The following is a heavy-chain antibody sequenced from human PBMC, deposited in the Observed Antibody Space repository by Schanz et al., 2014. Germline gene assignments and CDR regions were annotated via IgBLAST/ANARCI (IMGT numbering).Heavy chain of an antibody. CDR1: GFTFSSYS. CDR3: ARGSEWAVAGAGDS. J-gene: IGHJ4*02. Sequence: VQLVESGGSVVQPGRSLRLSCAASGFTFSSYSMNWVRQTPGKGLEWGSYISSSSSTIYYADSVKGRFTISRDNAKNSLYLQMNSLRDEDTAVYYCARGSEWAVAGAGDSGGQGTLVTVSS. D-gene: IGHD6-19*01. CDR2: ISSSSSTI. V-gene: IGHV3-48*02.